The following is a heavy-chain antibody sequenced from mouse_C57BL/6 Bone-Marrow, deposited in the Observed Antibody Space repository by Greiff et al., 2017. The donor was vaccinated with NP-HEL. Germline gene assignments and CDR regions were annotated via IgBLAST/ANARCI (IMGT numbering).Heavy chain of an antibody. CDR3: ASSDYYGSSYEGYWYFDV. CDR1: GYTFTSYW. J-gene: IGHJ1*03. D-gene: IGHD1-1*01. Sequence: VQLQQSGAELAKPGASVKLSCKASGYTFTSYWMHWVKQRPGPGLEWIGYINPSSGYTKYNQKIKDKATLTADKSSSTAYMQLSSLTYEDSAVYYCASSDYYGSSYEGYWYFDVWGTGTTVTVSS. CDR2: INPSSGYT. V-gene: IGHV1-7*01.